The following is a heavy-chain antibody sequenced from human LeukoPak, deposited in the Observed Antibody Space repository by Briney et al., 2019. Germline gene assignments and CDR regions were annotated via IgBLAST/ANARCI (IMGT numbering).Heavy chain of an antibody. D-gene: IGHD1-26*01. CDR1: GFTFSSYW. Sequence: PGGSLRLSCAASGFTFSSYWMSWVRQAPGKGLEWVGRIKSKTDGGTTDYAAPVKGRFTISRDDSKNTLYLQMNSLKTEDTAVYYCTTQEAIVGYDYWGQGTLVTVSS. CDR2: IKSKTDGGTT. CDR3: TTQEAIVGYDY. J-gene: IGHJ4*02. V-gene: IGHV3-15*01.